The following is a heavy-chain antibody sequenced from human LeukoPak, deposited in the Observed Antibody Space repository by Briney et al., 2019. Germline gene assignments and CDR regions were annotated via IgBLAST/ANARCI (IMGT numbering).Heavy chain of an antibody. CDR2: MHPNSGNT. CDR3: ARDYYYDSSGHKSGYFDL. CDR1: GYTLTSYN. D-gene: IGHD3-22*01. Sequence: ASVKVSCKASGYTLTSYNINWVRQATGQGLEWMGWMHPNSGNTGYAQKFQGRVTMTRNTSITTAYMELSGLTSEGTAVYYCARDYYYDSSGHKSGYFDLWGRGTLVTASS. J-gene: IGHJ2*01. V-gene: IGHV1-8*01.